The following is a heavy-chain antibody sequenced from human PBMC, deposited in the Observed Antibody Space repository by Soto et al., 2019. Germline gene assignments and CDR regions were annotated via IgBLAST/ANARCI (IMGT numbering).Heavy chain of an antibody. CDR1: EFPFISYS. Sequence: PGGSLILSCASSEFPFISYSMSWVRPAPGKGLEWASAISGSGGSTYYADSVKGRFTISRDNSKNTLYLQMNSLRAEDTAVYYCAKDRVELLESYFDYWGQGTLV. CDR3: AKDRVELLESYFDY. CDR2: ISGSGGST. J-gene: IGHJ4*02. D-gene: IGHD1-7*01. V-gene: IGHV3-23*01.